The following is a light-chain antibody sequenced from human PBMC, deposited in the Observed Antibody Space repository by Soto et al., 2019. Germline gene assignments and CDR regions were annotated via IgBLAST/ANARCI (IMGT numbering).Light chain of an antibody. J-gene: IGKJ2*01. V-gene: IGKV3-11*01. CDR3: QQRSNWPRT. Sequence: EIVLTQSAATLSLSPGERATLSCRASQSVSSSLGWYQQIPGQAPRLLIYDASNRATGIPARFSGSGSGTEFTLTISSLEPGDFAVYYCQQRSNWPRTFGQGTKLEIK. CDR2: DAS. CDR1: QSVSSS.